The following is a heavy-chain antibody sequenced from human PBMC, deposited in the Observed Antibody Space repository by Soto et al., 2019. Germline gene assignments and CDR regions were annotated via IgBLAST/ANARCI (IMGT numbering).Heavy chain of an antibody. CDR3: NLYDSSGYYLPDNFDY. D-gene: IGHD3-22*01. CDR2: IIPIFGTA. V-gene: IGHV1-69*13. CDR1: GGTFSSYA. Sequence: SVKVSCKASGGTFSSYAISWVRQAPGQGLEWMGGIIPIFGTANYAQKFQGRVTITADESTSTAYMELSSLRSEDTAVYYCNLYDSSGYYLPDNFDYWGQGTLVTVSS. J-gene: IGHJ4*02.